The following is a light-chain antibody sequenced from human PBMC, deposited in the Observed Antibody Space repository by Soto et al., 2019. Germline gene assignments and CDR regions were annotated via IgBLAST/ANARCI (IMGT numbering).Light chain of an antibody. J-gene: IGLJ1*01. CDR1: ASNIGNDY. V-gene: IGLV1-51*01. Sequence: QSALTQPPSVSAAPGHKVTISCSGTASNIGNDYVSWYQQLPGEAPQLLIYDNNRRPSGIPDRFSGSRSDTSATLGITGLQTGDEADYYCGAWDSSLNVYVFGNGTKLT. CDR3: GAWDSSLNVYV. CDR2: DNN.